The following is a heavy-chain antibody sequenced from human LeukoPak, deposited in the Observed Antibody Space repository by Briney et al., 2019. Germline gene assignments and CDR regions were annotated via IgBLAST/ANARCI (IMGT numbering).Heavy chain of an antibody. CDR1: GFTVSTNY. D-gene: IGHD3-10*01. CDR3: ASILRSSSGYYFDY. J-gene: IGHJ4*02. V-gene: IGHV3-66*01. Sequence: GGSLRLSCAASGFTVSTNYMSWVRQAPGKGLEWVSVIYSGDTTFYADSVRGKFTISRDNSKNTLYLQMNSLRAEDTAVYYCASILRSSSGYYFDYWGREPWSPSPQ. CDR2: IYSGDTT.